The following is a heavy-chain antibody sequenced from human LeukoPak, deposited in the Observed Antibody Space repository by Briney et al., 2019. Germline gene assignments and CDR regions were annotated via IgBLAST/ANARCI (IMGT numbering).Heavy chain of an antibody. J-gene: IGHJ3*02. CDR2: IYYSGST. D-gene: IGHD5-24*01. Sequence: PSETLSLTCTVSGGSISSYYWSWIRQPPGKGLEWIGYIYYSGSTNYNPSLKSRVTISVDTSKNQFSLKLSSVTAADTAVYYCARMTRRDGYNRRFYDAFDIWGQGTMVTVSS. CDR1: GGSISSYY. V-gene: IGHV4-59*01. CDR3: ARMTRRDGYNRRFYDAFDI.